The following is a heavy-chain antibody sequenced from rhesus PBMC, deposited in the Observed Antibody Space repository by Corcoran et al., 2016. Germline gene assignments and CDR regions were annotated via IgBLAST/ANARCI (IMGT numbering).Heavy chain of an antibody. CDR3: ARREYSSSSGYYGLDS. CDR2: ISGSSGST. V-gene: IGHV4-65*01. D-gene: IGHD6-13*01. J-gene: IGHJ6*01. CDR1: GGSISSSNW. Sequence: QVQLQESGPGLVKPSETLSLTCAVSGGSISSSNWWSWIRQPPGKGLEWIGYISGSSGSTYYNPYLKSRVSISKVTSKNQFSLKRISVSAADTDVYYCARREYSSSSGYYGLDSWGQGVVVTVSS.